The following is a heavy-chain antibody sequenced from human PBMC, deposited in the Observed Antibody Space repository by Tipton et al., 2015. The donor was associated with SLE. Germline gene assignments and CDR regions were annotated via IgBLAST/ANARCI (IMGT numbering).Heavy chain of an antibody. V-gene: IGHV4-39*07. CDR3: AREWSSGSYPGAAFDI. J-gene: IGHJ3*02. CDR1: GGSISSSSYY. Sequence: TLSLTCTVSGGSISSSSYYWGWTRQPPGKGLEWIGSIYYSGSTYYNPSLKSRVTISVDTSKNQFSLKLSSVTAADTAVYYCAREWSSGSYPGAAFDIWGQGTMVTVSS. D-gene: IGHD1-26*01. CDR2: IYYSGST.